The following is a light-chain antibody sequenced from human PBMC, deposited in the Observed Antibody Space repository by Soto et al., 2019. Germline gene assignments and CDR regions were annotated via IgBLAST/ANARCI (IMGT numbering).Light chain of an antibody. Sequence: QCALTQPASVSGSPGQSITISCTGTSSDVGGYTYVSWYQQHPGKAPKLMIYDVSHRPSGVSNRFSGSKSGNTASLTISGLQTEDEADYYCSSYTSRSTLVFGGGTKLTVL. CDR1: SSDVGGYTY. CDR2: DVS. J-gene: IGLJ2*01. CDR3: SSYTSRSTLV. V-gene: IGLV2-14*01.